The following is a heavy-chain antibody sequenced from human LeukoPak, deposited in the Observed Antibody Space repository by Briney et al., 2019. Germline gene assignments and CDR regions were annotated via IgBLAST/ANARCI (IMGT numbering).Heavy chain of an antibody. D-gene: IGHD7-27*01. Sequence: ASVKVSCKASGYTFTGYYMHWVRQAPGQGLEWLGCISPNSGGTDYAQRFQGRVTMTRDTSISTAYMELSSLRSDDTAVYYCAIQPWGSGNNWYFDLWGRGTLVTVSS. V-gene: IGHV1-2*02. CDR1: GYTFTGYY. J-gene: IGHJ2*01. CDR3: AIQPWGSGNNWYFDL. CDR2: ISPNSGGT.